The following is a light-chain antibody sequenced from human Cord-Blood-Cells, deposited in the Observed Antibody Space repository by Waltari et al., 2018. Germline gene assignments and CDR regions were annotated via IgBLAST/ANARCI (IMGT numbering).Light chain of an antibody. CDR3: SSYAGSNNFV. CDR2: EVS. Sequence: QSALTQPPSASASPGQSVTISCTGTSSDVVGYNYVSWCQQHPGKAPTLMIYEVSKRPSGVPDRFSGSKSGNTASLTVSGLQAEDEADYYCSSYAGSNNFVFGTGTKVTVL. J-gene: IGLJ1*01. V-gene: IGLV2-8*01. CDR1: SSDVVGYNY.